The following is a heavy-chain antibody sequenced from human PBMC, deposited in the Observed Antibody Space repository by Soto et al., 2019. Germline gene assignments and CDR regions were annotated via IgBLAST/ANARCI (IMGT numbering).Heavy chain of an antibody. V-gene: IGHV3-74*01. D-gene: IGHD5-18*01. CDR1: GFVFSMYW. J-gene: IGHJ2*01. CDR2: ISDDGSTI. Sequence: EVQLVESGGGLVQPGGSLRLSCAASGFVFSMYWMHWVRQAPGKGLEWVSRISDDGSTIHYADSVKGRFSISRDNAQNILFLQMKSLRAEDTAVYYCARDIVGDTAMADYWYFDLWGRGTLVTVSS. CDR3: ARDIVGDTAMADYWYFDL.